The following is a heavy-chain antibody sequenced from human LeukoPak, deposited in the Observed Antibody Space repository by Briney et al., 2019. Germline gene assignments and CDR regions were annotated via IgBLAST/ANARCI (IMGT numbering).Heavy chain of an antibody. J-gene: IGHJ4*02. CDR2: INSDGGST. D-gene: IGHD1-26*01. V-gene: IGHV3-74*01. CDR3: ARDYGEWEPSPRYYFDY. Sequence: GGSLRLSCAASGFTFSSYWMHWVRQAPGKGLVWVSRINSDGGSTSYADSVKGRFTISRDNAKNTLYLQMNSLRAEDTAVYYCARDYGEWEPSPRYYFDYWGQGTLVAVSS. CDR1: GFTFSSYW.